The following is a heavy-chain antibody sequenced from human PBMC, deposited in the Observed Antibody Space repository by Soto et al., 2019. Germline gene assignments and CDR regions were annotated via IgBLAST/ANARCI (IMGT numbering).Heavy chain of an antibody. J-gene: IGHJ4*02. CDR2: INAAHGNT. CDR3: ARSIVVVTALDY. V-gene: IGHV1-3*05. D-gene: IGHD2-21*02. CDR1: GYTFTSYA. Sequence: QVQLVQSGAEEKKPGASVKVSCKASGYTFTSYAIHWLRQAPGQRLEWMGWINAAHGNTKYSQKFQGRVTITRDTSASTAYMELSRLRSEDTAVYYCARSIVVVTALDYWGQGTLVTVSS.